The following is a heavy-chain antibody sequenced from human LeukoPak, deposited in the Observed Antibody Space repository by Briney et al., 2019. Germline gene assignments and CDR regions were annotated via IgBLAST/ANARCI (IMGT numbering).Heavy chain of an antibody. D-gene: IGHD1-26*01. Sequence: QPGRSLRLSCAASGFTFSNYDIHWVRQAPGKGLEWVAVISYDGSNKKFADSVKGRFTASRDNSKNILYLQMNGLRAEDTAVYYCAKEVGHNYYYYGMDVWGQGTTVTVS. CDR3: AKEVGHNYYYYGMDV. CDR2: ISYDGSNK. J-gene: IGHJ6*02. V-gene: IGHV3-30*18. CDR1: GFTFSNYD.